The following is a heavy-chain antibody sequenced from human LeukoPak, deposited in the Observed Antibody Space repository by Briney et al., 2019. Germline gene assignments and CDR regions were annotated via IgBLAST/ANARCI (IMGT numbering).Heavy chain of an antibody. CDR1: GGTFSSYA. V-gene: IGHV1-69*06. J-gene: IGHJ4*02. D-gene: IGHD3-22*01. Sequence: APVKVSCKASGGTFSSYAISWVRQAPGQGLEWMGGIIPIFGTANYAQKFQGRVTITADKSTSTAYMELSSLRSEDTAVYYCARGDYYDSSGYYTKELRTLDYWGQGTLVTVSS. CDR3: ARGDYYDSSGYYTKELRTLDY. CDR2: IIPIFGTA.